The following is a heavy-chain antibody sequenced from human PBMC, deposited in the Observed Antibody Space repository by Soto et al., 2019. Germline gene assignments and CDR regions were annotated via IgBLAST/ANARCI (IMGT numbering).Heavy chain of an antibody. J-gene: IGHJ5*02. D-gene: IGHD2-21*02. CDR3: AREIVTAGGNNYFDP. CDR2: VYHTGDT. CDR1: GGTVAGSHW. Sequence: PSETLSLTCGVSGGTVAGSHWWSWVRQSPGGGLECIGNVYHTGDTNFNPSLQSRVTISVDKSNNQFSLRLNSLTAADTAVYFCAREIVTAGGNNYFDPWGPGTLVTVSS. V-gene: IGHV4-4*02.